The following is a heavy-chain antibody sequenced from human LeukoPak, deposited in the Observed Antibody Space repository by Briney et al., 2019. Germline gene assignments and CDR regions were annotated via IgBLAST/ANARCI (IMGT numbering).Heavy chain of an antibody. V-gene: IGHV3-15*01. D-gene: IGHD5-18*01. J-gene: IGHJ4*02. CDR3: TTGVRYGQYYFDY. CDR1: GFTFSNAW. CDR2: TKSKTDGGTT. Sequence: PGGSLRLSCAASGFTFSNAWMSWVRQAPGKGLEWVGRTKSKTDGGTTDYAAPVKGRFTISRDDSKNTLYLQMNSLKTEDTAVYYCTTGVRYGQYYFDYWGQGTLVTVSS.